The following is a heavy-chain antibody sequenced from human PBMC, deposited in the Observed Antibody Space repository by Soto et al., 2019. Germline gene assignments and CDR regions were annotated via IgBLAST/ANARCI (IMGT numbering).Heavy chain of an antibody. CDR2: ILSDHNT. Sequence: EVQRLESGGGLVQPGGSLTLSCAASGFTFSDYTMTWVRQATGKVLECVSVILSDHNTYYADSVRGRFTISIDNSKNTPNLDMNRLTSVDTAVYYSARRTSGSVGYWGQGALVTVSS. CDR3: ARRTSGSVGY. V-gene: IGHV3-23*03. D-gene: IGHD6-19*01. J-gene: IGHJ4*02. CDR1: GFTFSDYT.